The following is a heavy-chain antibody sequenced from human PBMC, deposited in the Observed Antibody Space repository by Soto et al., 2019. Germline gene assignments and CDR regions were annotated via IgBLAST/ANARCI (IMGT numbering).Heavy chain of an antibody. J-gene: IGHJ5*02. D-gene: IGHD6-19*01. Sequence: SVKVSCKASGYTFTSYDISWVRQAPGQGLEWMGGIIPIFGTANYAQKFQGRVTITADESTSTAYMELSSLRSEDTAVYYCARDRGPMEVGIIAVAGTWSWFDPWGQGTLVTVSS. CDR2: IIPIFGTA. V-gene: IGHV1-69*13. CDR1: GYTFTSYD. CDR3: ARDRGPMEVGIIAVAGTWSWFDP.